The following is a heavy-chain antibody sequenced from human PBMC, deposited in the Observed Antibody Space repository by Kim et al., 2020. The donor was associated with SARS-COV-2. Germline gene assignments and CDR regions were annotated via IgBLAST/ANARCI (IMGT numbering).Heavy chain of an antibody. CDR2: ISGSGTST. V-gene: IGHV3-23*01. Sequence: GGSLRLSCAASGFTISNYGMTWVRQAPGKGLEWVSAISGSGTSTYYAYAEKGRFTISRDNSRNNLYLQMNSQRLEDTAIYYCAKSPIYLRIHYGGNDCWGQGTLVTVSS. CDR1: GFTISNYG. J-gene: IGHJ4*02. CDR3: AKSPIYLRIHYGGNDC. D-gene: IGHD4-17*01.